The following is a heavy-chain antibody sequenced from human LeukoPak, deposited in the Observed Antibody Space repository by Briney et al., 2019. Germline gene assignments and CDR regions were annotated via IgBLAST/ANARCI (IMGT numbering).Heavy chain of an antibody. Sequence: SETLSLTCAVYGGSFSGYYWSWIRQPPGKGLEWIGEINHSGSTNYNPSLKSRVTISVDKSKNQFSLKLSSVTAADTAVYYCARVGGYSGYDLDYWGQGTLVTVSS. D-gene: IGHD5-12*01. J-gene: IGHJ4*02. V-gene: IGHV4-34*01. CDR1: GGSFSGYY. CDR3: ARVGGYSGYDLDY. CDR2: INHSGST.